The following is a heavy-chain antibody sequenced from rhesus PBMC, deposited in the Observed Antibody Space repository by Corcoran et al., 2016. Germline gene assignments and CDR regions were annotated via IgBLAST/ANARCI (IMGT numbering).Heavy chain of an antibody. CDR2: VNGNSGNT. CDR1: GGSFSSYW. CDR3: ASQPYTSGGSGIDY. V-gene: IGHV4-80*01. J-gene: IGHJ4*01. D-gene: IGHD6S26*01. Sequence: QVQLQESGPGLVKPSETLSLTCAVSGGSFSSYWWTWIRQPPGKGLEWIGEVNGNSGNTNYNPSRRSRVTISKDASKNHFSLKLDSVTAADTAVYYCASQPYTSGGSGIDYWGQGVLVTVSS.